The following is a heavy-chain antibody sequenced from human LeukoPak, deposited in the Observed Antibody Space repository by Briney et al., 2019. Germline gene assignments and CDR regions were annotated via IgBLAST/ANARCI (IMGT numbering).Heavy chain of an antibody. V-gene: IGHV3-74*03. J-gene: IGHJ3*01. CDR3: PTDSGHAFSF. CDR1: GFTFNTAW. D-gene: IGHD3-10*01. Sequence: PGGSLRLSCAASGFTFNTAWMHWVRQVPGKGLVWVSRIYSDGSDTTYADSVKGRFIISRDNAKNTLYLQMNSLRGDDTAVYYCPTDSGHAFSFWGQGTMVTVSS. CDR2: IYSDGSDT.